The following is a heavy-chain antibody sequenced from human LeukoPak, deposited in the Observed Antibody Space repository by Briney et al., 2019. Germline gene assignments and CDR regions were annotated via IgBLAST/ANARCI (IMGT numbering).Heavy chain of an antibody. D-gene: IGHD3-3*01. CDR2: ISYDGSDK. Sequence: PGGSLRLSCAASGFTFSNYGMHWVRQAPGKGLEWVTLISYDGSDKYYTDSVKGRFTVSRDSSKNTLYLQMNSLRVEDTAVYYCARDLDLGVGAFGHWGQGTLVTVSS. V-gene: IGHV3-30*03. J-gene: IGHJ4*02. CDR1: GFTFSNYG. CDR3: ARDLDLGVGAFGH.